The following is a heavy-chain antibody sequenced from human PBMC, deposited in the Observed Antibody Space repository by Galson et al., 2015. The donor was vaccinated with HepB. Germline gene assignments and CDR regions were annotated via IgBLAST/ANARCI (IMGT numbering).Heavy chain of an antibody. J-gene: IGHJ5*02. D-gene: IGHD1-26*01. Sequence: SLRLSCAASGFTFSNYGMHWVRQAPGKGLEWVAVIWADGSDKYYGDSVKGRFTISRDNSKSTLYLQMNSLRAEDTAVYYCAREKIVGAYVGKDSWGQGTLVTVSS. CDR1: GFTFSNYG. V-gene: IGHV3-33*01. CDR3: AREKIVGAYVGKDS. CDR2: IWADGSDK.